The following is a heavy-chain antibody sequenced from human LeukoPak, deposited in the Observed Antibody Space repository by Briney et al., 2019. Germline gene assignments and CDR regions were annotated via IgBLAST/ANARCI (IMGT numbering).Heavy chain of an antibody. CDR1: GVSISSSLYY. V-gene: IGHV4-39*07. J-gene: IGHJ4*02. CDR2: IYYSGNT. CDR3: ANRGRGYSGYD. Sequence: SEILSLTCTVSGVSISSSLYYWGWIRQSPEKGLEWIGLIYYSGNTRYNPSLKSRVTISVDTSKNQFSLKLSSVTAADTAVYYCANRGRGYSGYDWGQGTLVTVSS. D-gene: IGHD5-12*01.